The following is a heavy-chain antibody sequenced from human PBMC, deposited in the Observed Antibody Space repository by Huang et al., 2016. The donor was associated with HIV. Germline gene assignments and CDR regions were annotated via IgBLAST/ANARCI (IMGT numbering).Heavy chain of an antibody. Sequence: QVQLVQSGAEVKKPGSSVKVSCKASGGTFSNHGFSWVRQAPGQGLEWMGGIIPVFGTQYYTPKCKGRVTITADESTSTVYMELSSLTPDDTAEYYCARVRGYSGSYYGMDVWGQGTTVTVSS. CDR2: IIPVFGTQ. CDR1: GGTFSNHG. CDR3: ARVRGYSGSYYGMDV. J-gene: IGHJ6*02. V-gene: IGHV1-69*01. D-gene: IGHD1-26*01.